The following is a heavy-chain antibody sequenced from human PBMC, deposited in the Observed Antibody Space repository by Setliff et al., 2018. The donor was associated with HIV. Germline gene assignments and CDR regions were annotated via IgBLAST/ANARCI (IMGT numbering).Heavy chain of an antibody. CDR2: IIAILGTI. D-gene: IGHD3-16*01. J-gene: IGHJ5*02. V-gene: IGHV1-69*10. CDR1: GGTFSSYA. CDR3: AKDRGRGNWLDP. Sequence: AASVKVSCKTSGGTFSSYAISWVRQAPGQGLEWMGGIIAILGTINYAQKFQGRVTITADKSTNTAYMELSSLRSEDTAVYYCAKDRGRGNWLDPWGQGTLVTVSS.